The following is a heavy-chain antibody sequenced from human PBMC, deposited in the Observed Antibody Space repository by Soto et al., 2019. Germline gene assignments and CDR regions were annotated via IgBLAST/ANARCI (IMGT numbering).Heavy chain of an antibody. CDR3: ERCLMVRGVVKVPYYYYGMDV. V-gene: IGHV4-59*01. CDR2: IYYSGST. Sequence: SETLSLTCTVSGGSISSYYWSWIRQPPGKGLEWIGYIYYSGSTNYNPSLKSRVTISVDTSKNQFSLKLSSVTAADTAVYYCERCLMVRGVVKVPYYYYGMDVWGQGTTVTVSS. J-gene: IGHJ6*02. D-gene: IGHD3-10*01. CDR1: GGSISSYY.